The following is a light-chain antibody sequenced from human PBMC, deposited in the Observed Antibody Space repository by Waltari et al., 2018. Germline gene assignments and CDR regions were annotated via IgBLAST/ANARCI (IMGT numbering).Light chain of an antibody. CDR3: AAWDDSLSGPV. V-gene: IGLV1-47*01. CDR1: TSNIGVNF. J-gene: IGLJ3*02. CDR2: RNN. Sequence: QSVLTQPPSASGTPGQRVTISCSGSTSNIGVNFVYWYQQFPGTAPKRLIYRNNQRPSGVPDRFSGSKSGTAASRAMSGLRSEDEADYYGAAWDDSLSGPVFGGGTELTVL.